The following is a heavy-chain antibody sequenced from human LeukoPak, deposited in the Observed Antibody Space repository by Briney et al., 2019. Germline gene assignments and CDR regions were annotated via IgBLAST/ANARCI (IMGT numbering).Heavy chain of an antibody. V-gene: IGHV4-34*01. CDR2: IDHSGST. D-gene: IGHD2-2*01. CDR3: ARGLRDIVVVPVYYMDV. CDR1: GGSFSGYY. J-gene: IGHJ6*03. Sequence: KPSETLSLTCAVYGGSFSGYYWSWIRQPPGKGLEWIGEIDHSGSTNYNPSLKSRVTISVDTSKNQFSLKLSSVTAADAAVYYCARGLRDIVVVPVYYMDVWGKGTTVTVSS.